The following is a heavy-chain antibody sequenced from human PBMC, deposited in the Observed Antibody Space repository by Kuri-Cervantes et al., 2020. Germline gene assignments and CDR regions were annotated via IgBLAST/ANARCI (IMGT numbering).Heavy chain of an antibody. CDR2: IYYSGNT. Sequence: SETLSLTCTVSGGSISSSTHYWGWIRQPPGKGLEWIGSIYYSGNTNYNPSLKSRVTISVDTSKNQFSLKLSSVTAADTAVYYCARGALITTTTFYSYYYMDVWGKGTTVTVSS. D-gene: IGHD3-10*01. V-gene: IGHV4-39*07. CDR1: GGSISSSTHY. CDR3: ARGALITTTTFYSYYYMDV. J-gene: IGHJ6*03.